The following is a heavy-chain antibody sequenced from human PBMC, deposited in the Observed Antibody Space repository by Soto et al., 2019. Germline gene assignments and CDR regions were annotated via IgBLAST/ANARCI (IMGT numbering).Heavy chain of an antibody. J-gene: IGHJ5*02. Sequence: ASVKVSCKASGGTFSSYAISWVRQAPGQGLEWMGGIIPIFGTANYAQKFQGRVTITADESTSTAYMELSSLRSEDTAVYYCARVRLLRYSYGLRYNWFDPWGQGTLVTVSS. CDR1: GGTFSSYA. V-gene: IGHV1-69*13. D-gene: IGHD5-18*01. CDR2: IIPIFGTA. CDR3: ARVRLLRYSYGLRYNWFDP.